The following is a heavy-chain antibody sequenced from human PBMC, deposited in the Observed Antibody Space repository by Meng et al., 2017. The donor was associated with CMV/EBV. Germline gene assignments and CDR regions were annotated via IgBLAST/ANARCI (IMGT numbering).Heavy chain of an antibody. CDR1: GYTFTGYY. CDR3: ARDCHSTSCYEVPDYYGMDV. D-gene: IGHD2-2*01. J-gene: IGHJ6*02. CDR2: INPNSGGT. V-gene: IGHV1-2*02. Sequence: ASVKVSCKASGYTFTGYYMHWVRQAPGQGLEWMGWINPNSGGTNYAQKFQGRVTMTRDTSISTAYMELSRLRSDDTAVYYCARDCHSTSCYEVPDYYGMDVWGQGTTVTVSS.